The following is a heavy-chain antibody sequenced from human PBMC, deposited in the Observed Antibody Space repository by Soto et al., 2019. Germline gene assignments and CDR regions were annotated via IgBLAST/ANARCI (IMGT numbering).Heavy chain of an antibody. CDR1: GGTFSSYA. CDR3: ARLKRDGYELYFDY. J-gene: IGHJ4*02. CDR2: IIPIFGTA. D-gene: IGHD5-12*01. Sequence: GASVKVSCKASGGTFSSYAISWVRQAPGQGLEWMGGIIPIFGTANYAQKFQGRVTITADESTSTAYMELSSLRSEDTAVYYCARLKRDGYELYFDYWGQGTLVTVSS. V-gene: IGHV1-69*13.